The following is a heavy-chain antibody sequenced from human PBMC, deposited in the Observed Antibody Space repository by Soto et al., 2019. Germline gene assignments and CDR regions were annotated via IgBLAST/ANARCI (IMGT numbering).Heavy chain of an antibody. CDR2: IIPIFGTA. CDR1: GGTFSSYA. V-gene: IGHV1-69*13. D-gene: IGHD4-17*01. CDR3: ARDLDYGGHTERFDY. J-gene: IGHJ4*02. Sequence: SVKVSCKASGGTFSSYAISWVRQAPGQGLEWMGGIIPIFGTANYAQKFQGRVTITADESTSTAYMELSSLRSEDTAVYYCARDLDYGGHTERFDYWGQGTLVTVSS.